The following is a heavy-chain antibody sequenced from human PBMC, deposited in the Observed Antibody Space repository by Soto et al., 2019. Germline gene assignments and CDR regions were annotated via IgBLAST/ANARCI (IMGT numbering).Heavy chain of an antibody. D-gene: IGHD2-8*01. V-gene: IGHV2-5*02. CDR3: AHGPRCLNGICYRNSWFYP. J-gene: IGHJ5*02. CDR1: GFSLSTSGVG. Sequence: SGPTLVNPTRTLTLTCTCSGFSLSTSGVGVGWIRQPPGEALEWLALIYWDDDKRYSPSLKRRLSITKDTSKNQVVLTMTNMDPVDTATYFCAHGPRCLNGICYRNSWFYPWGQGTLVTVSS. CDR2: IYWDDDK.